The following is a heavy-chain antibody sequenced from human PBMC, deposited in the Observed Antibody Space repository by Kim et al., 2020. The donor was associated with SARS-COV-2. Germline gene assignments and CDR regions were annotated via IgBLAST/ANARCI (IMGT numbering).Heavy chain of an antibody. CDR3: ARDSGSRAKRVDRAFDI. CDR1: GFTFSSYE. V-gene: IGHV3-48*03. Sequence: GGSLRLSCAASGFTFSSYEMNWVRQAPGKGLEWVSYISSSGSTIYYADSVKGRFTISRDNAKNSLYLQMNSLRAEDTAVYYCARDSGSRAKRVDRAFDIWGQGTMVTVSS. J-gene: IGHJ3*02. CDR2: ISSSGSTI. D-gene: IGHD1-26*01.